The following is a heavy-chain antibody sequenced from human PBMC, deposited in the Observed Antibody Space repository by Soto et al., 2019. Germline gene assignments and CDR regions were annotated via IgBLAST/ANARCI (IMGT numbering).Heavy chain of an antibody. CDR1: GFTFSSYG. Sequence: GGSLRLSCAASGFTFSSYGMHWVRQAPGKGLEWVAVIWYDGSNKYYADSVKGRFTISRDNSKNTLYLQMNSLRAEDTAVYYCARVSVAYYYYGMDVWGQGTTVTVSS. CDR3: ARVSVAYYYYGMDV. CDR2: IWYDGSNK. V-gene: IGHV3-33*01. J-gene: IGHJ6*02. D-gene: IGHD2-15*01.